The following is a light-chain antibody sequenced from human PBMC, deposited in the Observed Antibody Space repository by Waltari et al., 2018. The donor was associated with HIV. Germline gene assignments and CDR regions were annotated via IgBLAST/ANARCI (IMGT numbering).Light chain of an antibody. Sequence: IQMTQSPSSLSASVGDRVTITCRASQTISSYLNWYQQKLGKATNLLIYAASRLQSGVPSRFSGSESGTDFTLNISSLQPEDFATYYCQQSYSTPYTFGQGTKLEIK. V-gene: IGKV1-39*01. J-gene: IGKJ2*01. CDR2: AAS. CDR3: QQSYSTPYT. CDR1: QTISSY.